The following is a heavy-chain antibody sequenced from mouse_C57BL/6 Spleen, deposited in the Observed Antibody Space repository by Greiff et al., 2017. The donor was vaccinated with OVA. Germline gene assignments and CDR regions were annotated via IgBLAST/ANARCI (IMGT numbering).Heavy chain of an antibody. V-gene: IGHV1-63*01. CDR2: IYPGGGYT. J-gene: IGHJ2*01. D-gene: IGHD1-1*01. CDR1: GYTFTNYW. Sequence: VQLQQSGAELVRPGTSVKMSCKASGYTFTNYWIGWAKQRPGHGLEWIGDIYPGGGYTNYNEKFKGKATLTADKSSSTAYMQFSSLTSEDSAIYYCARGGIYYGSSYYFDYWGQGTTLTVSS. CDR3: ARGGIYYGSSYYFDY.